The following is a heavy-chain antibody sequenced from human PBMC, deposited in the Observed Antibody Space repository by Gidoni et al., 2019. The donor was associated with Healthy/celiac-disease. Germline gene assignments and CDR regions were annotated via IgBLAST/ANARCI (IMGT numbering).Heavy chain of an antibody. CDR3: ARHGDYGPYYFDY. CDR2: IYYSGST. D-gene: IGHD4-17*01. V-gene: IGHV4-39*01. J-gene: IGHJ4*02. CDR1: GGSLSSSSYY. Sequence: QLQLQESGPGLVKPSETLSLTCPVSGGSLSSSSYYWGWIRQPPGKGLEWIGSIYYSGSTYYNPSLKSRVTISVDTSKNQFSLKLSSVTAADTAVYYCARHGDYGPYYFDYWGQRTLVTVSS.